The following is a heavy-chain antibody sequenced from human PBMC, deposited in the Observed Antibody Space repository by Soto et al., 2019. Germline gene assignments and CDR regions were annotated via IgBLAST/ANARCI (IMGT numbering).Heavy chain of an antibody. CDR3: ATQGATTNYYYYYMDV. J-gene: IGHJ6*03. Sequence: ASVKVSCKVSGYTLTELSMHWVRQAPGKGLEWMGGFDPEDGETIYAQKFQGRVTMTEDTSTDTAYMELSSLRSEDTAVYYCATQGATTNYYYYYMDVWGKGTTVTVSS. CDR2: FDPEDGET. D-gene: IGHD5-12*01. V-gene: IGHV1-24*01. CDR1: GYTLTELS.